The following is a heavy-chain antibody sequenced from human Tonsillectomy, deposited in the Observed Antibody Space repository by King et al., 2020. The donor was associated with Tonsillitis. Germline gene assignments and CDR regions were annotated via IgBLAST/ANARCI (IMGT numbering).Heavy chain of an antibody. D-gene: IGHD3-9*01. CDR1: VGSISSSSYY. CDR2: IYYSGST. Sequence: QLQESGPGLVKPSETLSLTCIVSVGSISSSSYYWGWIRQPPGQGLEWIGTIYYSGSTYYNPSLKSRVTISVDTSRNQFSLRLSSVTAADTALYYCARGYDTSADRWFDPWGQGTLVTVSS. J-gene: IGHJ5*02. V-gene: IGHV4-39*01. CDR3: ARGYDTSADRWFDP.